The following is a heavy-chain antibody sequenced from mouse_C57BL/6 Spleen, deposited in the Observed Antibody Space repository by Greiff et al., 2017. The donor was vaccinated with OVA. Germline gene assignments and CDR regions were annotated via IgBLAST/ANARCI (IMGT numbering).Heavy chain of an antibody. D-gene: IGHD1-1*01. CDR3: ASGKAFAEVGAY. CDR2: IDPEDGET. J-gene: IGHJ3*01. V-gene: IGHV14-2*01. Sequence: VQLKESGAELVKPGASVKLSCTASGFNIKDYYMHWVKQRTEQGLEWIGRIDPEDGETKYAPKFPGKATITADTSSNPASLQLRRLTSADTAVYYCASGKAFAEVGAYWGQGTLVTVSA. CDR1: GFNIKDYY.